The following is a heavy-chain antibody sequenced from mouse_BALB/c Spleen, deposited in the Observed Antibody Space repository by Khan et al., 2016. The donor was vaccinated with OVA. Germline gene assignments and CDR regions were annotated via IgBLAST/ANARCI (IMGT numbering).Heavy chain of an antibody. Sequence: QIQLVQPGPDLKKPGETVKISCKASGYTFTNYGINWVKQAPGKGLKWMGWIYTYTGEPTYADDFKGRFAFSLENSASTAYLQLNTLKNEDTVTYSGARGGRRSIHYWGEATSITVSS. CDR3: ARGGRRSIHY. J-gene: IGHJ4*01. V-gene: IGHV9-3-1*01. CDR1: GYTFTNYG. CDR2: IYTYTGEP. D-gene: IGHD1-1*02.